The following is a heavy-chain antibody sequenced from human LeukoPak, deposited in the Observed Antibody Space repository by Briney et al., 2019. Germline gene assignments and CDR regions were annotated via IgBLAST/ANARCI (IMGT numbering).Heavy chain of an antibody. CDR2: IYYSGST. Sequence: PSETLSLTCTVSGSSISTSNYYWGCIRQPPGKGLEWIGNIYYSGSTFYNPSLKSRVTISADTSKNQFSLKLTSVTAADTALYYCASGLVARQDFDYWGQGTLVTVSS. J-gene: IGHJ4*02. D-gene: IGHD6-6*01. CDR3: ASGLVARQDFDY. CDR1: GSSISTSNYY. V-gene: IGHV4-39*01.